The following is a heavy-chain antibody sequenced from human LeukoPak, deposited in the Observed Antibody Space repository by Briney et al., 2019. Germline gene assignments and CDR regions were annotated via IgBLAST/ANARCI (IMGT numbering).Heavy chain of an antibody. CDR3: ARGYYGSGSCYLHDH. V-gene: IGHV4-61*02. CDR1: GGSISSGSYY. Sequence: SQTLSLTYTVSGGSISSGSYYWSWIRQPAGKGLEWIGRIYTSGSTNYNPSLKSRVTISVDTSKNQFSLKLSSVTAADTAVYYCARGYYGSGSCYLHDHWGQGTLVTVSS. J-gene: IGHJ4*02. CDR2: IYTSGST. D-gene: IGHD3-10*01.